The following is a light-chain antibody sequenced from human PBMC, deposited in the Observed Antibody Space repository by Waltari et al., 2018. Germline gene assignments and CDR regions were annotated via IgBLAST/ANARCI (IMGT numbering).Light chain of an antibody. Sequence: QSALTQPASVSGSPGQSITISCTGIGSAAGAYDYVSWHQHHPAKAPKLLIFDVTDRPSGVSNRFSGSKSGNTASLTISGLQAEDEADYFCSSHSPDGTPLFGGGTRLTVL. J-gene: IGLJ3*02. CDR1: GSAAGAYDY. CDR3: SSHSPDGTPL. CDR2: DVT. V-gene: IGLV2-14*03.